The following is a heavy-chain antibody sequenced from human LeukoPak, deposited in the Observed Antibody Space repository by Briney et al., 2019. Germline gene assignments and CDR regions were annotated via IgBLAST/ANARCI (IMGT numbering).Heavy chain of an antibody. CDR1: GYTFTSYG. Sequence: ASVKVSCKASGYTFTSYGISWVRQAPGQGLEWMGWLSAYNGNTNYAQKLQGRVTMTTDTSTSTAYMELRSLRSDDTAVYYCARDGFLRYFDWLSPKDNAFDIWGQGTMVTVSS. CDR3: ARDGFLRYFDWLSPKDNAFDI. J-gene: IGHJ3*02. CDR2: LSAYNGNT. D-gene: IGHD3-9*01. V-gene: IGHV1-18*01.